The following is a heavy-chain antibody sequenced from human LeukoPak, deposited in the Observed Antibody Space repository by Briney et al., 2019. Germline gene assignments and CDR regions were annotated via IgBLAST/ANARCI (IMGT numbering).Heavy chain of an antibody. CDR1: GYSFGNIFSTYW. V-gene: IGHV5-51*01. CDR2: IYPGDSDT. J-gene: IGHJ4*02. CDR3: ARFKAHYDFLTAVISPYYFDY. Sequence: GESLKISCQGSGYSFGNIFSTYWIGWVRQMPGNGLEWVGIIYPGDSDTRYSPSFQGQVTISVDTSISTAYLQWSSLKASDSAMYYCARFKAHYDFLTAVISPYYFDYWGQGTLVTVSS. D-gene: IGHD3-9*01.